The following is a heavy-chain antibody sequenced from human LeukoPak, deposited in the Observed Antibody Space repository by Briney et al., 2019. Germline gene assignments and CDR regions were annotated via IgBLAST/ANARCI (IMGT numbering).Heavy chain of an antibody. CDR3: ARRTGALQLARFDY. Sequence: GESLKISCKASGYSFTGYWIGWVRQMPGQGLEWMGIIYPGDSDTRYSPSFQAQVTISSDKSISTAYLQWSSLKASDTAMYYCARRTGALQLARFDYWGQGTLVTVSS. D-gene: IGHD6-13*01. CDR1: GYSFTGYW. CDR2: IYPGDSDT. J-gene: IGHJ4*02. V-gene: IGHV5-51*01.